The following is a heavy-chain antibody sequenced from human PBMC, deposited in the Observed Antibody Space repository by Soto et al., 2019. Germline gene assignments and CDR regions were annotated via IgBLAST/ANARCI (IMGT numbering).Heavy chain of an antibody. J-gene: IGHJ6*02. D-gene: IGHD2-2*01. CDR3: AKDTYCSSTSCYEDGYYYYGMDV. V-gene: IGHV3-30*18. CDR1: GFTFSSYG. CDR2: ISYDGSNK. Sequence: GGSLRLSCAASGFTFSSYGMHWVRQAPGKGLEWVTVISYDGSNKYYADSVKGRFTISRDNSKNTLYLQMNSLRAEDTAVYYCAKDTYCSSTSCYEDGYYYYGMDVWGQGTTVTVSS.